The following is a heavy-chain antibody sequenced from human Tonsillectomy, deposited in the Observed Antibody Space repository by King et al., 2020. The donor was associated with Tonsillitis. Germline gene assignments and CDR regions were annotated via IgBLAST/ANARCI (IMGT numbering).Heavy chain of an antibody. CDR2: ISAYNGKT. CDR1: GYTFTSSG. D-gene: IGHD6-13*01. CDR3: ATYTRGIAAAGTLDY. V-gene: IGHV1-18*01. J-gene: IGHJ4*02. Sequence: QLVQSGAEVKKPGASVKVSCKASGYTFTSSGISWVRQAPGQGLEWMGWISAYNGKTNSAQKLQGRVTMTTDTSPSTAYMELRSLRSDDTAVYYCATYTRGIAAAGTLDYWGQGTLVTVSS.